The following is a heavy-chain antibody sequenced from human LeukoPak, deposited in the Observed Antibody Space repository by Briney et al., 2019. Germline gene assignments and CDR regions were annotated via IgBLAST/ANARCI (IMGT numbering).Heavy chain of an antibody. V-gene: IGHV1-18*01. CDR1: GYTFTSYG. Sequence: ASVKVSCKASGYTFTSYGISWVRQAPGQGLEWMGWISAYNGNTNYAQKLQGRVTMTTDTSTSTAYMELRSLRSDDTAVYYCARSPKGYSSGWYTPGRHYFVYWGQGTLVTVSS. D-gene: IGHD6-19*01. CDR2: ISAYNGNT. J-gene: IGHJ4*02. CDR3: ARSPKGYSSGWYTPGRHYFVY.